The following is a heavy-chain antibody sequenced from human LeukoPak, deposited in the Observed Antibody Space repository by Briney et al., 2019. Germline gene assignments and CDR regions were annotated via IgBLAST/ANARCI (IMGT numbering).Heavy chain of an antibody. D-gene: IGHD6-19*01. Sequence: PGGSLRLSCAASGFTFSSYSMNWVRQAPGKGLEWVSYISSSSTIYYADSVKGRFTISRDNAKNSLYLQMNSLRDEDTAVYYCASKGGHSGWFFWGQGTMVTVSS. CDR2: ISSSSTI. J-gene: IGHJ3*01. CDR1: GFTFSSYS. V-gene: IGHV3-48*02. CDR3: ASKGGHSGWFF.